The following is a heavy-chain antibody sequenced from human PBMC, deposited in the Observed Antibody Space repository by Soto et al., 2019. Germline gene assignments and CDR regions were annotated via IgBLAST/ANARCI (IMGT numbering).Heavy chain of an antibody. Sequence: VGSLGLSCSASGFTFITYAMSWVRQAPGRGLEWVSAISGGTSTYYADSVKGRFTISRDNSKNTLYLQMNSLRADDTAVYYCAKDPIVGPDHYFDSWGQGTLVTVSS. CDR2: ISGGTST. CDR1: GFTFITYA. V-gene: IGHV3-23*01. D-gene: IGHD1-26*01. J-gene: IGHJ4*02. CDR3: AKDPIVGPDHYFDS.